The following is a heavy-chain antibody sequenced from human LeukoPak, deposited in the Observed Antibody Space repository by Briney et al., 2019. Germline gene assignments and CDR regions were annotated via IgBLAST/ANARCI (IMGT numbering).Heavy chain of an antibody. J-gene: IGHJ4*02. D-gene: IGHD6-19*01. CDR2: INPNSGGT. CDR3: ARDGVSSGWSDFDY. Sequence: ASVKVSCKASGYTFTSYAMNWVRQAPGQGLEWMGRINPNSGGTNYAQKFQGRVTMTRDTSISTAYMELSRLRSDDTAVYYCARDGVSSGWSDFDYWGQGTLVTVSS. V-gene: IGHV1-2*06. CDR1: GYTFTSYA.